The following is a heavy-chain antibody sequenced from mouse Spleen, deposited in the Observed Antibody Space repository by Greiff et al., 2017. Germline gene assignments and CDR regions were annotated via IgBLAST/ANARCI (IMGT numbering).Heavy chain of an antibody. J-gene: IGHJ2*02. Sequence: EVQVVESGGGLVKLGGSLKLSCTASGFTFSNYAMSWVRQTPEKRLEWVATISSGGGNTYYPDSVKGRFTVSRDNAKNILFLQMSSLKSEDTAMYFCTSPSMITTLDFDYWGQGTSLTVSS. CDR1: GFTFSNYA. CDR2: ISSGGGNT. D-gene: IGHD2-10*02. CDR3: TSPSMITTLDFDY. V-gene: IGHV5-9-3*01.